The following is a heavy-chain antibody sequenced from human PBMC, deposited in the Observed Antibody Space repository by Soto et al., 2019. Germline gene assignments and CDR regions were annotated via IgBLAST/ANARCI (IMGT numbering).Heavy chain of an antibody. J-gene: IGHJ4*02. CDR1: GYTFTSYA. CDR2: INAGNGNT. D-gene: IGHD6-13*01. V-gene: IGHV1-3*05. CDR3: AGAVGGSSSRGDY. Sequence: QVQLVQSGAEEKKPGASVKVSCKASGYTFTSYAMHWVRQAPGQRLEWMGWINAGNGNTKYSQKFQGRVSITRDTSASTGYKELGGPRSQGTAGYYCAGAVGGSSSRGDYWGQGTLVTVSS.